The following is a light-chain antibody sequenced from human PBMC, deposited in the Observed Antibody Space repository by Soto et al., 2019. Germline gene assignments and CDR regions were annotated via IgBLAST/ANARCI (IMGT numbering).Light chain of an antibody. CDR3: QQYNNWPPERT. V-gene: IGKV3-15*01. J-gene: IGKJ1*01. Sequence: EFVLTQSPGTLSLSPGERATLSCRASQTVRNNYLAWYQQKPGQAPRLLIYDASTRATGIPARFSGSGSGTEFTLTISSLQSEDFAVYYCQQYNNWPPERTFGQGTKVDI. CDR1: QTVRNN. CDR2: DAS.